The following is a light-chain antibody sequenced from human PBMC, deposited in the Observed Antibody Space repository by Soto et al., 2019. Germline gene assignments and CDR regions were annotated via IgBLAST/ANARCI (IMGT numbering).Light chain of an antibody. CDR2: KAS. CDR3: QQYNSYSWT. Sequence: DIQMTQSPSTLYASVGDRVTITCRASQSISSWLAWYQQKPGKAPKLLIYKASSLESGVPSRFSGSGSGTEFTLTLSSLQPDDFATYYCQQYNSYSWTFGQGTKVEIK. J-gene: IGKJ1*01. CDR1: QSISSW. V-gene: IGKV1-5*03.